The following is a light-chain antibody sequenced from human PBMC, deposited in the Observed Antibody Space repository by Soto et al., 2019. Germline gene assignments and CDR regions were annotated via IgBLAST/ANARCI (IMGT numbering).Light chain of an antibody. CDR3: QQYNSYRA. V-gene: IGKV1-5*03. J-gene: IGKJ1*01. Sequence: DIQMTQSPSSLSASVGDRVTITFRASQTISSWLAWYQQKPGKAPKLLIYKASNVESGVPSRFSGSGSGTEFTLTISSLQPDDFATYYCQQYNSYRAFGQGTKVDIK. CDR2: KAS. CDR1: QTISSW.